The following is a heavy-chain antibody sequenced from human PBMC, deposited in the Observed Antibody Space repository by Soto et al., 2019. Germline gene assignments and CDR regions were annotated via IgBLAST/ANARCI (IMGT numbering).Heavy chain of an antibody. CDR2: IYYSGST. D-gene: IGHD2-15*01. J-gene: IGHJ4*02. Sequence: SETLSLTCTVSGGSISSYYLSWIRQPPGKGLEWIGYIYYSGSTYYNPSLKSRVTISVDTSKNQFSLKLSSVTAADTAVYYCARGSVVAATLFDYWGQGTLVTVSS. V-gene: IGHV4-59*12. CDR1: GGSISSYY. CDR3: ARGSVVAATLFDY.